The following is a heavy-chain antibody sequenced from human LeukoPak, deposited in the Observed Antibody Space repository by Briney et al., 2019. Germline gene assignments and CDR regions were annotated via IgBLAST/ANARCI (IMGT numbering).Heavy chain of an antibody. D-gene: IGHD1-26*01. V-gene: IGHV4-30-4*08. CDR1: GGSISSGDYY. CDR2: IYYSGST. Sequence: SETLSLTCTVSGGSISSGDYYWSWIRQPPGTGLEWMGYIYYSGSTYYNPSLKSRVTISVDTSKNQFSLKLSSVTAADTAVYYCARESGIVGATFDYWGQGTLVTVSS. J-gene: IGHJ4*02. CDR3: ARESGIVGATFDY.